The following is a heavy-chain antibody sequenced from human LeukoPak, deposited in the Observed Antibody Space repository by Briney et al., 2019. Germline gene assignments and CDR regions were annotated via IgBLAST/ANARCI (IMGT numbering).Heavy chain of an antibody. Sequence: SETLSLTCTVSGGSISSGSYYWSWIRQPAGKGLEWIGRIYTSGSTNYNPSLKSRVTISVDTSKNQFSLKLSSVTAADTTVYYCARDHLYSSGWYLGYDAFDIWGQGTMVTVSS. CDR2: IYTSGST. J-gene: IGHJ3*02. CDR1: GGSISSGSYY. V-gene: IGHV4-61*02. D-gene: IGHD6-19*01. CDR3: ARDHLYSSGWYLGYDAFDI.